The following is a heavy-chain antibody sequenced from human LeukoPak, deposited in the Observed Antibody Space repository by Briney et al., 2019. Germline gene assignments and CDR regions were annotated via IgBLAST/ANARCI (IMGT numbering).Heavy chain of an antibody. CDR2: ISDSGGST. CDR3: ANLGLDSLDV. D-gene: IGHD3/OR15-3a*01. Sequence: GGSLRLSCAASGFTFSSYAMSWVRQAPGKGLEWVSSISDSGGSTSYADSVKGRFTISRDNSKNTLYLQMNSLRAEDSAVYYCANLGLDSLDVWGQGTTVTVSS. J-gene: IGHJ6*02. CDR1: GFTFSSYA. V-gene: IGHV3-23*01.